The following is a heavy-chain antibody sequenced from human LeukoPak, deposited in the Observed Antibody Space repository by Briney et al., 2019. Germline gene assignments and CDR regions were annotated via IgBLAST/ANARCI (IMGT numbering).Heavy chain of an antibody. CDR3: AKDIVGGGDDY. J-gene: IGHJ4*02. CDR1: GFTFSSYA. V-gene: IGHV3-7*01. Sequence: PGGSLRLSCAASGFTFSSYAMSWVRQAPGKGLEWVANIQEDGKKENYVDSVRGRFTISRDNAKNSIYLQMNSLRVEDTAVYYCAKDIVGGGDDYWGQGTLVTVSS. CDR2: IQEDGKKE. D-gene: IGHD2-21*02.